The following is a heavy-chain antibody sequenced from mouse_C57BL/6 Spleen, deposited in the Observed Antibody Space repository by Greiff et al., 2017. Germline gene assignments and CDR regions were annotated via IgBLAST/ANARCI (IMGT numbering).Heavy chain of an antibody. V-gene: IGHV1-72*01. D-gene: IGHD2-1*01. CDR3: ARGGNYLLGCTMDY. CDR1: GYTFTSYW. CDR2: IDPNSGGT. Sequence: QVQLQQSGAELVKPGASVKLSCKASGYTFTSYWMHWVKQRPGRGLEWIGRIDPNSGGTKYNEKFKSKATLTADKPSSTAYMQPSSLTSEDSSVYSCARGGNYLLGCTMDYWGQGTSLTVSS. J-gene: IGHJ4*01.